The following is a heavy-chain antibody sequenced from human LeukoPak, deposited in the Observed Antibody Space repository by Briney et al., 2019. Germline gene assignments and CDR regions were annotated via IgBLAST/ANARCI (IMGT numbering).Heavy chain of an antibody. Sequence: SETLSLTCTVNDGSISSYCWSWIRQPAGKGLKCIGRIYTSVSTNYNSSLKRRVTMSVDTSKNQFSLKLSAVTAADTAVYYCAREHYYDSSGSSILDSRGQGTLVTVSS. CDR3: AREHYYDSSGSSILDS. V-gene: IGHV4-4*07. CDR2: IYTSVST. D-gene: IGHD3-22*01. CDR1: DGSISSYC. J-gene: IGHJ4*02.